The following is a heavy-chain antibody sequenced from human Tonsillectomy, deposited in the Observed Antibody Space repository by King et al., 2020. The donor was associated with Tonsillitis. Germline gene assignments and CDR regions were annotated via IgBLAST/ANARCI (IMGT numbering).Heavy chain of an antibody. CDR3: VRDLTGDDVYDV. CDR1: GFTFSNHW. J-gene: IGHJ3*01. V-gene: IGHV3-7*03. CDR2: IKQGGSEK. D-gene: IGHD2-21*01. Sequence: VQLVESGGGLVRPGGSLRLSCAASGFTFSNHWMAWVRQAPGKGLECVANIKQGGSEKYYVDSVKGRFTISRENARNSLHLQMSGLRADDTAVYYCVRDLTGDDVYDVWGQGTMVTVSS.